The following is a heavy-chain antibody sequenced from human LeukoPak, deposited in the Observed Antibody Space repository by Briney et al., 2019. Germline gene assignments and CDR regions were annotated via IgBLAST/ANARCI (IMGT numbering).Heavy chain of an antibody. CDR3: ARQTCRGANCYRVDQYYYMDV. J-gene: IGHJ6*03. Sequence: WETLRVTCAVSGVTISDHYRSWIRQPRGEGLEWVAYIYSSGSTNYYLSLKSRFTISIDTSKSQYSLELASVTAADTGVYYCARQTCRGANCYRVDQYYYMDVWGKGTTVTVSS. CDR1: GVTISDHY. D-gene: IGHD2-15*01. CDR2: IYSSGST. V-gene: IGHV4-4*09.